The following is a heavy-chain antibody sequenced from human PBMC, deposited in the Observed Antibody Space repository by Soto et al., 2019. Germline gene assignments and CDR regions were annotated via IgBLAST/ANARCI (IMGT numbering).Heavy chain of an antibody. V-gene: IGHV1-2*02. D-gene: IGHD6-19*01. CDR2: INPNSGGT. J-gene: IGHJ4*02. Sequence: ASVKVSCKASGYTFTGDYMHWVRQAPGQGLEWMGWINPNSGGTNYAQKFQGRVTMTRDTSISTAYMELSRLRSDDTAVYYCARTSSGWYSHFDYWGQGTLVTVSS. CDR1: GYTFTGDY. CDR3: ARTSSGWYSHFDY.